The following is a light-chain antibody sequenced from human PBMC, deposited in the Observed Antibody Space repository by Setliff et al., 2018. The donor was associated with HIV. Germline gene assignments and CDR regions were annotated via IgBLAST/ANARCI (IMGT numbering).Light chain of an antibody. J-gene: IGLJ1*01. CDR3: GSYTSTNTRV. CDR2: DVR. CDR1: SGDVGAYNY. Sequence: QPVLTQSASVSGTPGQSITISCTGTSGDVGAYNYVSWYQQHPGKAPKLLIYDVRNRPSGVSNRFSGSKSGNTASLTISGLQPEDEADYYCGSYTSTNTRVFGTGTKAPS. V-gene: IGLV2-14*03.